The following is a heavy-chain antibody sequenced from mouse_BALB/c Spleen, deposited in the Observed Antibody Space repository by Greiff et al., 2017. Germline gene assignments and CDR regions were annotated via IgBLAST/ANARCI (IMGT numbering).Heavy chain of an antibody. CDR3: ARGGYDYDGVAY. CDR2: ILPGSGST. Sequence: QVQLKQSGAELMKPGASVKISCKATGYTFSSYWIEWVKQRPGHGLEWIGEILPGSGSTNYNEKFKGKATFTADTSSNTAYMQLSSLTSEDSAVYYCARGGYDYDGVAYWGQGTLVTVSA. V-gene: IGHV1-9*01. J-gene: IGHJ3*01. CDR1: GYTFSSYW. D-gene: IGHD2-4*01.